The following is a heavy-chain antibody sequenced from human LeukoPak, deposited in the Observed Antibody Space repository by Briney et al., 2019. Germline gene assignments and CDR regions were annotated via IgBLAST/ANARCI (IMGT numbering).Heavy chain of an antibody. CDR2: INPNSGGT. CDR1: GYTFTGYY. D-gene: IGHD3-22*01. Sequence: ASVKVSCKASGYTFTGYYIHWVRQAPGQGLEWMGWINPNSGGTNYTQKFQGWVTMTRDTSISTVYMELSRLRSDDTAVYYCARHGSESITMIVVPRGAFDIWGQGTMVTVSS. J-gene: IGHJ3*02. V-gene: IGHV1-2*04. CDR3: ARHGSESITMIVVPRGAFDI.